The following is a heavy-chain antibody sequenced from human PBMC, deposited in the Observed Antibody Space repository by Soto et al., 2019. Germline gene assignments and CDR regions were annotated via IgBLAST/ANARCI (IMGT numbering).Heavy chain of an antibody. CDR2: VYNSGST. CDR1: GDSIGTTHSY. J-gene: IGHJ4*02. Sequence: SETLSLTCTVSGDSIGTTHSYWAWIRQSPGKGLEWIGYVYNSGSTNYNPSLKSRVTISEDTSKSQFSLKVNSMTAADTAVYYCARYRREAVAGYTLDNWGQGILVTVSS. V-gene: IGHV4-61*05. D-gene: IGHD6-13*01. CDR3: ARYRREAVAGYTLDN.